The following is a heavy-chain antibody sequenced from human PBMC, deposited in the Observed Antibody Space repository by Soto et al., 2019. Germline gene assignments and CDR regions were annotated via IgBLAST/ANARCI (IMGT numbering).Heavy chain of an antibody. Sequence: QGQLVQSGADVKKPGASVKVSCKAAGYTVTSYGISWVRQAPGQGLEWMGGISAYNGNTNYAQKVQGRVTMTTDTSTSTAYMELRSLRSEDTAVYYCAGRVVPLSFDIWGQGTLVTVSS. CDR1: GYTVTSYG. CDR3: AGRVVPLSFDI. J-gene: IGHJ3*02. V-gene: IGHV1-18*01. CDR2: ISAYNGNT. D-gene: IGHD2-15*01.